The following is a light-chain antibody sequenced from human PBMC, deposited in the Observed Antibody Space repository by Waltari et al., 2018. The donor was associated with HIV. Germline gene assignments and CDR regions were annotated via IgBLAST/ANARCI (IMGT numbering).Light chain of an antibody. CDR3: QSTDSSGVYWV. CDR1: ALPTRY. CDR2: RDT. J-gene: IGLJ3*02. Sequence: SYELTQPPSVSVSPGQTARLTCSGDALPTRYAYWYQQRPGQAPVLLIFRDTERPSGIPERFSSSSSGTTVTLTIRAVQAEDEADYYCQSTDSSGVYWVFGGGTTLTVL. V-gene: IGLV3-25*03.